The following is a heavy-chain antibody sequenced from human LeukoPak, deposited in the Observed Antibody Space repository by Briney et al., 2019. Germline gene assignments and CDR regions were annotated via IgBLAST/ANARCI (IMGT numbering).Heavy chain of an antibody. CDR1: GYTFTNYG. CDR2: ISAYNGNT. Sequence: ASVKVSCKASGYTFTNYGVSWVRQAPGQGLEWMGWISAYNGNTNYAQKFQGRVTMTTDTSTSTAYMELRSLRSDDTAVYYCARHPSGDLPSKNYYYYYMDVWGKGTTVTISS. D-gene: IGHD2-21*02. J-gene: IGHJ6*03. V-gene: IGHV1-18*01. CDR3: ARHPSGDLPSKNYYYYYMDV.